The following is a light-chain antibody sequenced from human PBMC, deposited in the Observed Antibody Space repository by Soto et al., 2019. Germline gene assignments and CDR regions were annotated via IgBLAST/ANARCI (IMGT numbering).Light chain of an antibody. J-gene: IGKJ1*01. CDR3: QQYGSSPWT. CDR1: QSVSSY. V-gene: IGKV3-20*01. Sequence: EIVMTQSPATLSVSPGERATLSCRASQSVSSYLAWYQQKPGQAPRLLIYGASSRATGIPDRFSGSGSGTDFTLTISRLEPEDFAVYYCQQYGSSPWTFGQGTK. CDR2: GAS.